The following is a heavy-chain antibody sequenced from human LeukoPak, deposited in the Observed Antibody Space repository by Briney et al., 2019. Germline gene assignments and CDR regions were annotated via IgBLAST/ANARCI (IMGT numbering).Heavy chain of an antibody. D-gene: IGHD2-2*01. Sequence: GGSLRLSCAASGFTFNNYAMNWVRQAPGKGLEWVSAISDSGDNTYYADSVKGRFTISRDNSKNTLYLQMNSLRAEDTAIYYCAKGSSTSCYSHFDYWGQGSLVTVSS. J-gene: IGHJ4*02. CDR2: ISDSGDNT. CDR3: AKGSSTSCYSHFDY. CDR1: GFTFNNYA. V-gene: IGHV3-23*01.